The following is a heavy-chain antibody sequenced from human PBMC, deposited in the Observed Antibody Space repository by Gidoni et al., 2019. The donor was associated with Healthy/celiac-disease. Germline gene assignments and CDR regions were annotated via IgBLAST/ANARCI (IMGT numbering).Heavy chain of an antibody. CDR1: GFTFSSYA. V-gene: IGHV3-23*01. CDR2: ISGSGGST. Sequence: EVQLLGSGGGLVQPGGSLSLSCAASGFTFSSYAMSWVRQAPGKGLEWVSAISGSGGSTNYADSVKGRFTISRDNTKNTLYLQMNSQRAEDTAVYYCAKLVGIANFDYWGQGTLVTVSS. D-gene: IGHD6-13*01. J-gene: IGHJ4*02. CDR3: AKLVGIANFDY.